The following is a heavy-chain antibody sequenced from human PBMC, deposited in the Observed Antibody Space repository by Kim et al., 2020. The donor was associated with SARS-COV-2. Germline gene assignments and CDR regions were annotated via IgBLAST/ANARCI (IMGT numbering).Heavy chain of an antibody. V-gene: IGHV3-30*15. Sequence: KCYGDSVEGRFTISRDNSKNVVYLQISSLRAADTGVYYCATDYYDSSTFDLWGQGTLVTVSS. CDR3: ATDYYDSSTFDL. D-gene: IGHD3-22*01. CDR2: K. J-gene: IGHJ4*02.